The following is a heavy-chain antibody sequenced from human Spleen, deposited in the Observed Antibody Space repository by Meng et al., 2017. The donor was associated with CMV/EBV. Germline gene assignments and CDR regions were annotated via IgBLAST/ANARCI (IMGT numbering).Heavy chain of an antibody. Sequence: LSLTCAASGFTFSSYWMHWVRQAPGKGLVWVSRINSDGSSTSYADSVKGRFTISRDNAKNTLYLQMNSLRAEDTAVYYCARGRATVTTLTDWYFDLWGRGTLVTVSS. D-gene: IGHD4-17*01. J-gene: IGHJ2*01. CDR2: INSDGSST. CDR1: GFTFSSYW. CDR3: ARGRATVTTLTDWYFDL. V-gene: IGHV3-74*01.